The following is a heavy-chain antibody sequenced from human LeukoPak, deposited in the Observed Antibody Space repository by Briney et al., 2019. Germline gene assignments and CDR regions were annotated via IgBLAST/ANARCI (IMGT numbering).Heavy chain of an antibody. CDR1: GFTSSTYT. J-gene: IGHJ4*02. CDR3: ARDPDSYGYDY. CDR2: IHSGGST. Sequence: QAGGSLRLSCAASGFTSSTYTMNWVRQAPGKGLEWVSVIHSGGSTYYADSVKGRFTISRDNSKNTLYLQMNSLRAEDTGVYYCARDPDSYGYDYWGQGTLVTVSS. D-gene: IGHD5-18*01. V-gene: IGHV3-66*01.